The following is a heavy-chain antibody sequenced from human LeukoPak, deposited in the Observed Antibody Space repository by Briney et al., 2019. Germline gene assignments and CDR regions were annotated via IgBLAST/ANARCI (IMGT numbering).Heavy chain of an antibody. CDR3: ARGGAQQQVIDY. J-gene: IGHJ4*02. D-gene: IGHD2-21*01. V-gene: IGHV4-59*01. Sequence: SETLSLTCTVSGGSISSYYWSWIRQPAGKGLEWIAYIYYSGSTSYNPSLKSRVTISLDTSKNQLSLKLNSVTAADTAVYYCARGGAQQQVIDYWGQGARVTVSS. CDR2: IYYSGST. CDR1: GGSISSYY.